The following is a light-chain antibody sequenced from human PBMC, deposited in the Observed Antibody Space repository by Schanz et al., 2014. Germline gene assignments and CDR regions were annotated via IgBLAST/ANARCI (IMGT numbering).Light chain of an antibody. CDR2: EAT. V-gene: IGLV2-14*02. Sequence: QSALTQPASVSGSPGQSVTISCTGISSDVGSYKLVSWYQQHPGKAPKLMIYEATKRPSGVSDRFSGSKSGNTASLTVSGLQAEDEADYYCSSYTSSTVVFGGGTKLTVL. J-gene: IGLJ2*01. CDR1: SSDVGSYKL. CDR3: SSYTSSTVV.